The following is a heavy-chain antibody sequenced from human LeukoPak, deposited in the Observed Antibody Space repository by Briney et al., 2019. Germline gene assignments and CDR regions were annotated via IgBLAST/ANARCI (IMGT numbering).Heavy chain of an antibody. CDR2: INWNSGST. V-gene: IGHV3-20*04. CDR3: AKSPGPRGYCSSTSCYGYFDY. Sequence: GGSLRLSCAASGFTFDDYGMSWVRQAPGKGLEWVAGINWNSGSTGYADSVKGRFTISRDNSKNTLYLQMNSLRAEDTAVYYCAKSPGPRGYCSSTSCYGYFDYWGQGTLVTVSS. CDR1: GFTFDDYG. D-gene: IGHD2-2*01. J-gene: IGHJ4*02.